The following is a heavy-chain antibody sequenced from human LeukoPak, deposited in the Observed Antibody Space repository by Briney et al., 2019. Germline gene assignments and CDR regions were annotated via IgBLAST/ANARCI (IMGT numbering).Heavy chain of an antibody. CDR2: IRFDGSNK. CDR1: GFIFSNYG. V-gene: IGHV3-30*02. CDR3: AKGDVGVLVYFDY. D-gene: IGHD1-26*01. J-gene: IGHJ4*02. Sequence: PGGSLRLSCAASGFIFSNYGMQWVRQAPGKGLEWVTFIRFDGSNKFYADSVKGRFTISRDNPKNTLYLQMNSLRAEDTALYYCAKGDVGVLVYFDYWGQGTLVTVSS.